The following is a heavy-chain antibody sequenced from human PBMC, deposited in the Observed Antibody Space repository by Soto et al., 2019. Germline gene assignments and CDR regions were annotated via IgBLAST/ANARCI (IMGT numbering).Heavy chain of an antibody. J-gene: IGHJ4*02. V-gene: IGHV1-46*01. CDR2: INPSGGST. CDR1: GYTFTSYY. D-gene: IGHD1-26*01. CDR3: ARDKATREPFDY. Sequence: ASVKVSCKASGYTFTSYYMHWVRQAPGQGLGWMGIINPSGGSTSYAQKFQGRVTMTRNTSTSTVYMELSSLRSEDTVVSYCARDKATREPFDYWGQGTLVTVSS.